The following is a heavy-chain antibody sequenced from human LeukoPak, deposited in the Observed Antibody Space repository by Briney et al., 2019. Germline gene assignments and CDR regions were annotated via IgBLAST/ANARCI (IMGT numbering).Heavy chain of an antibody. Sequence: ASVKVSCKASGYTFTGYYMHWVRQAPGQGLEWMGWINPNSGGTNYAQKFQGRVTMTRDTSISTAYMELSRLRSDDTAVYYCARGQRWLQLGPPRTFDYWGQGTLVTVSS. CDR2: INPNSGGT. V-gene: IGHV1-2*02. CDR1: GYTFTGYY. J-gene: IGHJ4*02. D-gene: IGHD5-24*01. CDR3: ARGQRWLQLGPPRTFDY.